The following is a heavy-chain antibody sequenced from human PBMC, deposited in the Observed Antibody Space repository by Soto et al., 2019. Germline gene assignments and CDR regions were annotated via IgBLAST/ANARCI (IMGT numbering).Heavy chain of an antibody. CDR1: GFTFSSYA. J-gene: IGHJ3*02. CDR2: ISGSGGST. V-gene: IGHV3-23*01. CDR3: AKDVSIGLFENDDFDI. Sequence: GGSLRLSCAASGFTFSSYAMSWVRQAPGKGLEWVSAISGSGGSTYYADSVKGRFTISRDNSKNTLYLQMNSLRAEDTAVYYCAKDVSIGLFENDDFDIWGQGTMVTVSS. D-gene: IGHD2-21*01.